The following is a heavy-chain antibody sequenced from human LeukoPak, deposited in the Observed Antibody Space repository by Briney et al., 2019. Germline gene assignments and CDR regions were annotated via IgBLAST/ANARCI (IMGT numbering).Heavy chain of an antibody. Sequence: GGSLRLSCTASGFTFCDSPIHWVRQASGKGLEWVGRIRRKGNNYATSYAASVKGRFIISRDDSKNTAYLQMNSLKTEDTAIYYCTRVIVGGAPFDYWGQGTLVTVSS. J-gene: IGHJ4*02. CDR3: TRVIVGGAPFDY. CDR1: GFTFCDSP. D-gene: IGHD1-26*01. CDR2: IRRKGNNYAT. V-gene: IGHV3-73*01.